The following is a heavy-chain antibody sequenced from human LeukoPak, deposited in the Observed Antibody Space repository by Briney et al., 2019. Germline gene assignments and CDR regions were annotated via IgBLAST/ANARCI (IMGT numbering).Heavy chain of an antibody. V-gene: IGHV1-8*01. J-gene: IGHJ4*02. CDR3: ARGELREGYGLPRPVDY. Sequence: GASVKVSCKASGYTFTSYDINWVRQATGQGLEWMGWMNPNSGNTGYAQKFQGRVTMTRNTSISTAYMELSSLRSEDTAVYYCARGELREGYGLPRPVDYWGQGTLVTVSS. CDR2: MNPNSGNT. D-gene: IGHD5-18*01. CDR1: GYTFTSYD.